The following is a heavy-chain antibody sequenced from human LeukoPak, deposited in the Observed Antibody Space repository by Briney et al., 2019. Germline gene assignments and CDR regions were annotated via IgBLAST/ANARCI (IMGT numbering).Heavy chain of an antibody. Sequence: ASVKVPCKASGYPFTNYGISWVRQAPGQGLEWMGWISTYTGNTKYAQRFQGRVIMTTDTSTSTAYMELRSLRSDDTAVFYCARDFWVRHSAPAPKDLWGQGTLVTVSS. CDR2: ISTYTGNT. V-gene: IGHV1-18*01. D-gene: IGHD2-2*01. CDR3: ARDFWVRHSAPAPKDL. J-gene: IGHJ5*02. CDR1: GYPFTNYG.